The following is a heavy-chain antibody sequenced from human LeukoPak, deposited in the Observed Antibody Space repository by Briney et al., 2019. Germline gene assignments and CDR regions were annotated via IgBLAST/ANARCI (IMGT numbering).Heavy chain of an antibody. CDR1: GGSFSGYY. CDR3: ARSNGSGSYYYYYYYMDV. J-gene: IGHJ6*03. CDR2: INHSGST. V-gene: IGHV4-34*01. Sequence: PSETLSLTCAGYGGSFSGYYWSWIRQPPGKGLEWIGEINHSGSTNYNPSLKSRVTISVDTSKNQFSLKLSSVTAADTAVYYCARSNGSGSYYYYYYYMDVWGKGTTVTISS. D-gene: IGHD3-10*01.